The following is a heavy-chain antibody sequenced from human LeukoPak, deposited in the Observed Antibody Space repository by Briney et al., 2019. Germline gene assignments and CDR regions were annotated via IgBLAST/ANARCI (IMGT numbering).Heavy chain of an antibody. Sequence: GGSLRLSCAASGFTFSSYAMSWVRQAPGKGLEWVSAISGSGGSTYYADSVKGRFTISRDNSKNTLYLQMNSLRAEDTAVYYCAKGVSMSVVVPAAHGWFDPWGQGTLVTVSS. CDR3: AKGVSMSVVVPAAHGWFDP. J-gene: IGHJ5*02. D-gene: IGHD2-2*01. V-gene: IGHV3-23*01. CDR2: ISGSGGST. CDR1: GFTFSSYA.